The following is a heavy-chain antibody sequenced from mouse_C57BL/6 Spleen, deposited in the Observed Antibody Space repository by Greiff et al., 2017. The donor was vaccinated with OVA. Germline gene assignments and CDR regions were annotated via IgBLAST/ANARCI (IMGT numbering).Heavy chain of an antibody. CDR3: ARDDYDDYAMDY. D-gene: IGHD2-4*01. V-gene: IGHV1-66*01. Sequence: QVQLQQSGPELVKPGASVKISCKASGYSFTSYYIHWVKQRPGQGLEWIGWIYPGSGNTKYNEKFKGKATLTEDTSSSTAYMQLSSLTSEDSAVYYCARDDYDDYAMDYWGQGTSVTVSS. CDR1: GYSFTSYY. J-gene: IGHJ4*01. CDR2: IYPGSGNT.